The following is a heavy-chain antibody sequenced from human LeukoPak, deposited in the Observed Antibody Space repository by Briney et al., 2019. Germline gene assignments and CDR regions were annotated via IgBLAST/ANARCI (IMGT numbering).Heavy chain of an antibody. CDR2: IYYSGST. Sequence: SETLSLTCTVSGGSISSYYRSWIRQPPGKGLEWIGYIYYSGSTNYSPSLKSRVTISVDTSKYQFSLKLSSVTAADTAVYYCARGLMMAVAGRGEFHYWGQGTLVTVSS. J-gene: IGHJ4*02. CDR3: ARGLMMAVAGRGEFHY. CDR1: GGSISSYY. D-gene: IGHD6-13*01. V-gene: IGHV4-59*01.